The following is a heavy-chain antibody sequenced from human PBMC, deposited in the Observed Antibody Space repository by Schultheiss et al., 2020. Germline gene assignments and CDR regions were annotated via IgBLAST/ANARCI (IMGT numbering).Heavy chain of an antibody. Sequence: SETLSLTCAVYGGSFSGYYWSWIRQPPGKGLEWIGEINHSGSTNYNPSLKSRVTISVDTSKNQFSLKLRSVTAADTAVYYCARRGLKRGGLRWFDPWGQGTLVTVSS. V-gene: IGHV4-34*01. J-gene: IGHJ5*02. CDR3: ARRGLKRGGLRWFDP. CDR1: GGSFSGYY. CDR2: INHSGST. D-gene: IGHD2-15*01.